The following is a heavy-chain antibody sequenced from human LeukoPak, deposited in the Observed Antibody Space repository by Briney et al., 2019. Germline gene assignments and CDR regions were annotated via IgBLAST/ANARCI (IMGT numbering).Heavy chain of an antibody. CDR1: GFTVSTNY. J-gene: IGHJ4*02. Sequence: GGSLRLSCAASGFTVSTNYMSWVRQAPGKGLEWVSVICSGGSTHYADSVKGRFTISRDNSKNTLYLQMNNLRPEDTAVYFCAREGGPYRPLDYSGQGTLVTVAS. CDR2: ICSGGST. CDR3: AREGGPYRPLDY. V-gene: IGHV3-53*01.